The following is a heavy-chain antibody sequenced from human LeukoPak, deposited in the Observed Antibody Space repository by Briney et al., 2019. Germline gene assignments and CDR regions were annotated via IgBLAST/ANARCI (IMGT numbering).Heavy chain of an antibody. CDR2: ISYDGSNK. CDR3: ASESPVSDY. V-gene: IGHV3-30-3*01. Sequence: PGGSLRLSCAASGFTFSSYAMHWVRQAPGKGLEWVAVISYDGSNKYYADSVKGRFTISRDNSKNTLYLQMNSLRAEDTVVYYCASESPVSDYWGQGTLVTVSS. J-gene: IGHJ4*02. CDR1: GFTFSSYA.